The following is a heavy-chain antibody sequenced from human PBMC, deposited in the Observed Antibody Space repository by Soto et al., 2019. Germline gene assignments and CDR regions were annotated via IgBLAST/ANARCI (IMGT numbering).Heavy chain of an antibody. J-gene: IGHJ2*01. V-gene: IGHV4-34*01. CDR1: GGSFSGYY. CDR2: INHSGST. Sequence: QVQLQQWGAGLLKPSETLSLTCAVYGGSFSGYYWSWIRQPPGKGLEWIGEINHSGSTSYNPSLKSRVTISLDTSKNQFSLKLTSVTAADTAVYYCARGTREGWYFDIWGRGTLVTVSS. CDR3: ARGTREGWYFDI.